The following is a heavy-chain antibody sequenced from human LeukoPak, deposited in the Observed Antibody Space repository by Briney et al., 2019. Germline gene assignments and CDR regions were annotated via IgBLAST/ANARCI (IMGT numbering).Heavy chain of an antibody. V-gene: IGHV1-69*04. Sequence: GSSVKVSCKASGGTFSSYAISWVRQAPGQGLEWMGRIIPILGIANYAQKFQGRVTITADKSTSTAYMELSSLRSEDTAVYYCARGKPAASRGGFDYWGQGTLVTVSS. CDR2: IIPILGIA. D-gene: IGHD2-2*01. CDR1: GGTFSSYA. CDR3: ARGKPAASRGGFDY. J-gene: IGHJ4*02.